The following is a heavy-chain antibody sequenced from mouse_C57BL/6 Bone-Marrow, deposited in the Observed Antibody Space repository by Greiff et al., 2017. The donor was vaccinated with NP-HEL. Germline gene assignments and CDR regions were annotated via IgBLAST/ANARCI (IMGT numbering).Heavy chain of an antibody. CDR2: IYPRSGNT. J-gene: IGHJ4*01. CDR1: GYTFTSYG. V-gene: IGHV1-81*01. Sequence: QVQLKESGAELARPGASVKLSCKASGYTFTSYGISWVKQRTGQGLEWIGEIYPRSGNTYYNEKFKGKATLAADKSSSTAYMALRSVTSEVSTVYFGARSALNYSSSRYYYYAMDYWGQGTSVTVSS. CDR3: ARSALNYSSSRYYYYAMDY. D-gene: IGHD1-1*01.